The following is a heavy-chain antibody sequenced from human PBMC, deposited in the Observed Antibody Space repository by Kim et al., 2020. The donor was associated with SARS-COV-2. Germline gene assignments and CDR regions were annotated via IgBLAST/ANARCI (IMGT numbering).Heavy chain of an antibody. D-gene: IGHD1-1*01. CDR3: ASSVSPGTTSDYFDY. Sequence: ASVKVSCKASGYTFTSYGISWVRQAPGQGLEWMGWISAYNGNTNYAQKLQGRVTMTTDTSTSTAYMELRSLRSDDTAVYYCASSVSPGTTSDYFDYWGQGTLVTVSS. CDR1: GYTFTSYG. V-gene: IGHV1-18*01. J-gene: IGHJ4*02. CDR2: ISAYNGNT.